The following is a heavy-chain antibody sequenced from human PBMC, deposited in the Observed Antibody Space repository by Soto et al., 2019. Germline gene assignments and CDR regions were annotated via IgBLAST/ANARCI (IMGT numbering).Heavy chain of an antibody. J-gene: IGHJ4*02. V-gene: IGHV3-30*18. D-gene: IGHD6-19*01. CDR1: GFTFSSYG. CDR3: AKVSSSGWYYVY. Sequence: GGSLRLSCAASGFTFSSYGMHWVRQAPGKGLEWVAVISYDGSNKYYADSVKGRFTISRDNSKNTLYLQMNSLRAEDTAVYYCAKVSSSGWYYVYWGQGTLVTVSS. CDR2: ISYDGSNK.